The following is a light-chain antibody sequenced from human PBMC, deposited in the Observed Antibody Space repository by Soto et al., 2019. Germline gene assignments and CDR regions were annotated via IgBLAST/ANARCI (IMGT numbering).Light chain of an antibody. V-gene: IGKV3D-7*01. J-gene: IGKJ1*01. CDR3: QQDYNLPGT. Sequence: EIVMTQSPATLSLSPGERATLSSRASQSVSSSYLSWYQQKPGQAPRLLIYGASTRATGIPARFSGSGSGTDFTLTITSLQPEDFAVYYCQQDYNLPGTFGQGTKV. CDR2: GAS. CDR1: QSVSSSY.